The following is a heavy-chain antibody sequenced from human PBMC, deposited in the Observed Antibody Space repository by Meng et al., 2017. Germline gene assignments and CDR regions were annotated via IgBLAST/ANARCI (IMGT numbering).Heavy chain of an antibody. D-gene: IGHD6-13*01. J-gene: IGHJ4*02. CDR1: GCPASSGGYY. CDR2: IYYSGST. CDR3: ARRRRFIAAERSTEIDY. Sequence: GSLRLSCTVSGCPASSGGYYWSWIRQPPGKGLEWIGYIYYSGSTNYNPSLKSRVTISVNTSKNQLSLKLNSVAAADTAVYYCARRRRFIAAERSTEIDYWGQGTLVTVSS. V-gene: IGHV4-61*08.